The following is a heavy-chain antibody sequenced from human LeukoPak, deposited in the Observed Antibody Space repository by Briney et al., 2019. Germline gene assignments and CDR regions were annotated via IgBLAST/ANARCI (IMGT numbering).Heavy chain of an antibody. D-gene: IGHD4-11*01. J-gene: IGHJ4*02. CDR2: ISYDGSNK. CDR1: GFTFSSYA. CDR3: ARDSQEASSYHIDY. V-gene: IGHV3-30*04. Sequence: GGSLRLSCAASGFTFSSYAMHWVRQAPGKGLECVAVISYDGSNKYYADSVKGRFTISRDNSKNTLYLQMNSLRAEDAAVYYCARDSQEASSYHIDYWGQGTLVTVSS.